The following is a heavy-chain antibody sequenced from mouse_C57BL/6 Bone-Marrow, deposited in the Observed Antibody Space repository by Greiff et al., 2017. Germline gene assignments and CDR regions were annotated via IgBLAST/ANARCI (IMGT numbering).Heavy chain of an antibody. D-gene: IGHD3-1*01. CDR2: ISDGGSYT. Sequence: EVQGVESGGGLVKPGGSLKLSCAASGFTFSSYAMSWVRQTPEKRLEWVATISDGGSYTYYPDNVKGRFTISRDNAKNNLYLQMSHLKSEDTAMYYCARDRVFDYWGLGTTLTVSS. J-gene: IGHJ2*01. CDR1: GFTFSSYA. V-gene: IGHV5-4*01. CDR3: ARDRVFDY.